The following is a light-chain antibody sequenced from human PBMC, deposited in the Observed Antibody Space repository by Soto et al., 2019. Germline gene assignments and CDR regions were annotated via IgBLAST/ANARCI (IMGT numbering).Light chain of an antibody. CDR2: SVS. CDR3: QQGYSTPT. CDR1: QGIRND. Sequence: IQMTQSPSSLSASVGDRVTITCRASQGIRNDLGWYQQKPGKAPKVLIYSVSTLGTGVPSRFSGSGSGTDFTLTISSLQSEDFATYFCQQGYSTPTFGQGTRLEIK. J-gene: IGKJ5*01. V-gene: IGKV1-39*01.